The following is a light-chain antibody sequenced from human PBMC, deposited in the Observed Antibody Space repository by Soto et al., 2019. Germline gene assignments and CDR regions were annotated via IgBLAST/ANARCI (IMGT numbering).Light chain of an antibody. CDR1: PGVGTN. CDR2: GAS. J-gene: IGKJ1*01. CDR3: QQYFNWRT. Sequence: EIVMTQSPATLSVSPGERATLSCRASPGVGTNLAWYQQKPGQAPRLLIYGASTRATGIPARFSGSGSGTEFTLTISSLQSEDFAVYYCQQYFNWRTFDQGTKVEIK. V-gene: IGKV3-15*01.